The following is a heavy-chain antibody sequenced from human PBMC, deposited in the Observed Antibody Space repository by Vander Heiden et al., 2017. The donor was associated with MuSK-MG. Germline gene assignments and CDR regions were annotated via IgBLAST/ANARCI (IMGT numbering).Heavy chain of an antibody. CDR1: GFTFSSYT. CDR3: ARVIVAAMGDACDI. Sequence: EVQLVESGGGLVKPGGSLRLSCAASGFTFSSYTMDWVRQAPGKGLEWVSSISSSSSYIYYEDPVKGRFTISRDNAKNSLYLQMHILTAEDTAVYYCARVIVAAMGDACDIWGQGAMVTVSS. CDR2: ISSSSSYI. V-gene: IGHV3-21*01. J-gene: IGHJ3*02. D-gene: IGHD6-25*01.